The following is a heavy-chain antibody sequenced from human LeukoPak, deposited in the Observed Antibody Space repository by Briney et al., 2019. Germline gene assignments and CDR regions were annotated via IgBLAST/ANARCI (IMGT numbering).Heavy chain of an antibody. J-gene: IGHJ6*03. Sequence: SQTLSLTCAVYGVSLRGYYWSWIRQSPEKGLEWIGEISHEGDSICNPSLKSRLTLSVDMSKNQFSLNLRSVTAADTAVYYCARGRNFVSDFYFDVWGKGTTVIVSS. CDR2: ISHEGDS. V-gene: IGHV4-34*01. CDR3: ARGRNFVSDFYFDV. CDR1: GVSLRGYY. D-gene: IGHD1-7*01.